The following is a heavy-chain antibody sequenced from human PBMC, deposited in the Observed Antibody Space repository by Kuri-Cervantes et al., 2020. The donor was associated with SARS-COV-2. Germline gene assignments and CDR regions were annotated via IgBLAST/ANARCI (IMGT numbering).Heavy chain of an antibody. CDR2: IYTDGST. CDR1: GGSISSYY. Sequence: ESLKISCTVSGGSISSYYWSWIRQPAGKGLEWIGRIYTDGSTNYNPSLKSRVTMSLDTSKNQFSLRLYSVTAADTAVYYCARDKGHCSDTSCYYYYMDVWGKGTTVTVSS. D-gene: IGHD2-2*01. V-gene: IGHV4-4*07. CDR3: ARDKGHCSDTSCYYYYMDV. J-gene: IGHJ6*03.